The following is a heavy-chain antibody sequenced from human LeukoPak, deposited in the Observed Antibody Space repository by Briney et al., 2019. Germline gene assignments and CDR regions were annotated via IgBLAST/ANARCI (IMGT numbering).Heavy chain of an antibody. CDR2: ISWNGGSI. CDR3: AKDLDSSSSSLFDY. J-gene: IGHJ4*02. Sequence: GGSLRLSCAASGFTFDDYAMRWVRQAPGKGLEWVSGISWNGGSIGYADSVKGRFTISRDNAKNSLYLQMNSLGPEDTALYYCAKDLDSSSSSLFDYWGQGTLVTVSS. CDR1: GFTFDDYA. V-gene: IGHV3-9*01. D-gene: IGHD6-6*01.